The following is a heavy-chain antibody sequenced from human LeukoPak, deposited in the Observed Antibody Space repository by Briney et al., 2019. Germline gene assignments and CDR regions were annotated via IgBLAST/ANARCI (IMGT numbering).Heavy chain of an antibody. CDR3: ARQPRIYYYMDV. J-gene: IGHJ6*03. CDR2: IYYSGTT. Sequence: SQTLSLTCTVSGGSINSGGHYWSWIRQHPGKGLEWIGYIYYSGTTYYNPSLKSRVTISVDTSKNQFSLKLSSVTAADTAVYYCARQPRIYYYMDVWGKGTTVTVSS. CDR1: GGSINSGGHY. V-gene: IGHV4-31*03. D-gene: IGHD2-15*01.